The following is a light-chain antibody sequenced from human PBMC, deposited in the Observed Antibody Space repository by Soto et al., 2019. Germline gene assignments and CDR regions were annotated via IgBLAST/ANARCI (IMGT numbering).Light chain of an antibody. CDR3: YSYASSNNGV. Sequence: QSALTQPPSASGSPGQSVTISCTGISSDVGGYNYVSWYQQHPGKAPKLMIYEVSKRPSGVPDRFSGSKSGNTASLTVSGLQAEDEADYYCYSYASSNNGVFGGGTKVTVL. J-gene: IGLJ3*02. CDR2: EVS. CDR1: SSDVGGYNY. V-gene: IGLV2-8*01.